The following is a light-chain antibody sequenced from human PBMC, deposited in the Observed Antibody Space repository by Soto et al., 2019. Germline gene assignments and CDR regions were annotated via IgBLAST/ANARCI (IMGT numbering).Light chain of an antibody. J-gene: IGKJ5*01. CDR2: AAS. V-gene: IGKV1-9*01. CDR3: QQLNSYTIT. Sequence: IQLTQSPSSPSASVGDRVTITCRASQGIRSYLAWYPPTPGKAPKLLIYAASPLQSGVRSEFSGSGAGADFTRTISRLKPEDVVTVFCQQLNSYTITFRQGTRLENK. CDR1: QGIRSY.